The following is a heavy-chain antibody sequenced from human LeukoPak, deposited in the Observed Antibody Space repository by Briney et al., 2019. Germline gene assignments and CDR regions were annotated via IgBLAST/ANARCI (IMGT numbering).Heavy chain of an antibody. CDR2: INHSGST. J-gene: IGHJ1*01. D-gene: IGHD6-19*01. V-gene: IGHV4-34*01. CDR3: ATRSGWYNFQH. CDR1: GGSFSGYY. Sequence: SETLSLTCAVYGGSFSGYYWSWIRQPPGKGLEWIGEINHSGSTNYNPSLKSRVTISVDTSKNQFSLELSSVTAADTAVYYCATRSGWYNFQHWGQGTLVTVSS.